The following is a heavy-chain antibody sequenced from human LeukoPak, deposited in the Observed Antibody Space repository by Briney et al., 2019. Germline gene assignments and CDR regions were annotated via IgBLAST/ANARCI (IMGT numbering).Heavy chain of an antibody. CDR2: ISGSGGST. D-gene: IGHD3-22*01. CDR3: ARPLYYYDSQTPLDY. J-gene: IGHJ4*02. CDR1: GFTFSSYA. V-gene: IGHV3-23*01. Sequence: GGSLRLSCAASGFTFSSYAMSWVRQAPGKGLEWVSAISGSGGSTYYADSVKGRFTISRDNPKNTLYLQMNSLRAEDTAVYYCARPLYYYDSQTPLDYWGQGTLLTVSS.